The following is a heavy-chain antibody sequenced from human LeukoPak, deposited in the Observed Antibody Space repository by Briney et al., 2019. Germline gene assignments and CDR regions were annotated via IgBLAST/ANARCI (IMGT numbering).Heavy chain of an antibody. CDR3: AREGYSYGYGGVDY. V-gene: IGHV4-38-2*02. D-gene: IGHD5-18*01. CDR2: IYHSGST. Sequence: SETLSLTCTVSGYSISSGYYWGWIRQPPGKGLEWIGSIYHSGSTYYNPSLKSQVTISVDTSKNQFSLKLSSVTAADTAVYYCAREGYSYGYGGVDYWGQGTLVTVSS. CDR1: GYSISSGYY. J-gene: IGHJ4*02.